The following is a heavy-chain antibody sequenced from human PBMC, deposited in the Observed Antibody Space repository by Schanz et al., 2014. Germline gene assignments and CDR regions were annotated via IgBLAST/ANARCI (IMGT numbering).Heavy chain of an antibody. CDR3: ARGTPFLCDY. CDR2: ISSTSTYL. V-gene: IGHV3-21*02. Sequence: DVQLVESGGGLVQPGGSLRLSCAASGFIVSDNYMHWVRQAPGKGLEWVSSISSTSTYLYYADSVKGRFTISRDSARNSLYLQMSSLRAEDTAVYYCARGTPFLCDYWGQGTLVTVSS. J-gene: IGHJ4*02. CDR1: GFIVSDNY. D-gene: IGHD3-16*01.